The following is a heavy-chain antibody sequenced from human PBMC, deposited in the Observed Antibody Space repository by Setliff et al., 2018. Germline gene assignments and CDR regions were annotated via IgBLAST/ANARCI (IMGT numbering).Heavy chain of an antibody. V-gene: IGHV3-21*03. CDR1: GFTFSSYS. J-gene: IGHJ4*02. Sequence: PGGSLRLSCVASGFTFSSYSMHWVRQTPGKGLEWVSSISPDSYYIYYADSIKGRFTISRDNAKSSLYLQMNSLRAEDTAVYFCARDWDGKDYWGQGTLVTVSS. D-gene: IGHD1-26*01. CDR2: ISPDSYYI. CDR3: ARDWDGKDY.